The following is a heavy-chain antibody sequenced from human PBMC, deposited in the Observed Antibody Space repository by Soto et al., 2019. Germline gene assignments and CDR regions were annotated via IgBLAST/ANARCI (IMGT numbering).Heavy chain of an antibody. V-gene: IGHV3-30-3*01. D-gene: IGHD2-21*02. Sequence: QVPLVESGGGVVQPGRSLRLSCAASGFTFSTYAMHWVRQAPGKGLEWVAVISYDGSNKYYADSVKGRFTISRDNSKNTLYLQMNSLRAEDTAVYYCASEYGIGGDTFDTWGQGTMVTVSS. CDR1: GFTFSTYA. CDR2: ISYDGSNK. CDR3: ASEYGIGGDTFDT. J-gene: IGHJ3*02.